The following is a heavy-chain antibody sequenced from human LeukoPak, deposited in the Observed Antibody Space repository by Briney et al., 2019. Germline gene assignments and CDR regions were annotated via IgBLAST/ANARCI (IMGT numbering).Heavy chain of an antibody. CDR2: ISGSGVTT. D-gene: IGHD2-2*01. CDR1: GFTFSNYG. Sequence: GGSLRLSCAASGFTFSNYGMNWVRQAPGKGLEWVSAISGSGVTTYYTDSVKGRFTISRDNPKHTLYLQMNSLRAEDTAVYYCSKWKAIVLVPAARSPIDYWGQGTLVTVSS. CDR3: SKWKAIVLVPAARSPIDY. V-gene: IGHV3-23*01. J-gene: IGHJ4*02.